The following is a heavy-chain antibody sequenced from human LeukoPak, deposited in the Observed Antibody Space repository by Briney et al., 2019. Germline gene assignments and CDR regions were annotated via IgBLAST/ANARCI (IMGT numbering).Heavy chain of an antibody. CDR3: ARHPLRGGFDY. Sequence: SETLSLTCTVSGVSITDYYWSWIRQPPGEGLEWIAYIFHTGDTRYNPSLKSRITISLDTSKNQFSLKLNSVTAADTAVYYCARHPLRGGFDYWGQGTLVTVSS. CDR1: GVSITDYY. V-gene: IGHV4-59*08. CDR2: IFHTGDT. J-gene: IGHJ4*02.